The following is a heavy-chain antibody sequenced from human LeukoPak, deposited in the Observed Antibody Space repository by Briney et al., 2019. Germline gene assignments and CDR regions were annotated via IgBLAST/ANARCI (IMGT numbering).Heavy chain of an antibody. CDR3: ARGVYVWGSYRGYYFDY. D-gene: IGHD3-16*02. V-gene: IGHV4-34*01. J-gene: IGHJ4*02. CDR2: INHSGST. Sequence: SETLSLTCAVYGGSFSGYYWSWIRQPPGKGLEWIGEINHSGSTNYNPSLKSRVTISVDTSKNQFSLKLSSETAADTAVYYCARGVYVWGSYRGYYFDYWGQGTLVTVSS. CDR1: GGSFSGYY.